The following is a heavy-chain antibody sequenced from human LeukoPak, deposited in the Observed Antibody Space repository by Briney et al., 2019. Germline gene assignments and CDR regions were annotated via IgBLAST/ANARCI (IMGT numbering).Heavy chain of an antibody. CDR2: INNWGTK. CDR1: GDSLTSNSHS. CDR3: ARLRGGVQLWGN. J-gene: IGHJ4*02. D-gene: IGHD3-16*01. Sequence: SETLSLTCAVSGDSLTSNSHSWVWIRQSPGEGLQWIVTINNWGTKYYNPSLKSRVTMPVDTSKTQFSLNLISVPAADTAVYYCARLRGGVQLWGNWGQGTLVTVSS. V-gene: IGHV4-39*01.